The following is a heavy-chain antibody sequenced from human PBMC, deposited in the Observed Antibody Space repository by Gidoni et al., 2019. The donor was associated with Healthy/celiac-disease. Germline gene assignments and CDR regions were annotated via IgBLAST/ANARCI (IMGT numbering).Heavy chain of an antibody. J-gene: IGHJ4*02. V-gene: IGHV4-34*01. Sequence: QVQLQQWGAGLLKPSETLSLTCAVYGGSFSGYYWSWIRQPPGKGLEWIGEINHSGSTNYNPSLKSRVTISVDTSKNQFSLKLSSVTAADTAVYYCARVGLRLGELSCYFDYWGQGTLVTVSS. D-gene: IGHD3-16*02. CDR2: INHSGST. CDR1: GGSFSGYY. CDR3: ARVGLRLGELSCYFDY.